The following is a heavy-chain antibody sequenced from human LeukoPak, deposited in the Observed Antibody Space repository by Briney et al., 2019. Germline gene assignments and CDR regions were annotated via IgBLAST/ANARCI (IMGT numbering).Heavy chain of an antibody. Sequence: PGGSLRLSCAASGFTFSSYEFNWVRQAPGKGLEWVSHISSSGRTIFYADSVKGRFTISRDNAKNSLYLQMNSLRAEDTAVYHCARGDGYCSSTSCHAGPSYGLDVWGQGTTVTVSS. D-gene: IGHD2-2*03. CDR1: GFTFSSYE. J-gene: IGHJ6*02. CDR3: ARGDGYCSSTSCHAGPSYGLDV. V-gene: IGHV3-48*03. CDR2: ISSSGRTI.